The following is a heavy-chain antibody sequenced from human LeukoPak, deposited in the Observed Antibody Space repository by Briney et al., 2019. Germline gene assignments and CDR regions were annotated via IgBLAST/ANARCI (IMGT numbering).Heavy chain of an antibody. Sequence: PSETLSLTCTVSGGSITNYYWSWIRQSAGKGLEWIGRINTSGGTSYNPSIRSRVTMSVDTSKNQFSLKLSSVTAADTAMYYCARVSPPGYGILEKWGQGTLVTVSS. D-gene: IGHD5-18*01. CDR2: INTSGGT. CDR1: GGSITNYY. V-gene: IGHV4-4*07. J-gene: IGHJ4*02. CDR3: ARVSPPGYGILEK.